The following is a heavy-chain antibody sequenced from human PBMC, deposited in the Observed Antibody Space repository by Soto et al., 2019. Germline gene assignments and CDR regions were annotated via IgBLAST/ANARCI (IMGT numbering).Heavy chain of an antibody. CDR2: IIPIFGTA. Sequence: GXSVKVSCKASGGTFSSYAISWVRQAPGQGLEWMGGIIPIFGTANYAQKFQGRVTITADESTSTAYMELSSLRSEDTAVYYCANSGTNYGSGSFYYFDSWGQGNLVTVSS. V-gene: IGHV1-69*13. CDR1: GGTFSSYA. J-gene: IGHJ4*02. D-gene: IGHD3-10*01. CDR3: ANSGTNYGSGSFYYFDS.